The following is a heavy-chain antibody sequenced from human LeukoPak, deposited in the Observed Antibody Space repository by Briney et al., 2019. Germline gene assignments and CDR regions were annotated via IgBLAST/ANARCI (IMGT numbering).Heavy chain of an antibody. D-gene: IGHD3-10*01. CDR1: GFPFSFYA. J-gene: IGHJ4*02. V-gene: IGHV3-23*01. CDR2: VSASGGGT. CDR3: AKAYYYASGSYWVDS. Sequence: GGSLRLSCAASGFPFSFYAMSWVRQTRGEGLGWVSAVSASGGGTYYADSVEGRFTVSRVNSKNTLYLQMNSLRAEDTAVYYCAKAYYYASGSYWVDSWGQGTLVTVSS.